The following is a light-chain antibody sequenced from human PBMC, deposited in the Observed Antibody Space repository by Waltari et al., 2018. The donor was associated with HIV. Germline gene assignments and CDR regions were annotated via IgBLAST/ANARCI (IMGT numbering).Light chain of an antibody. Sequence: QSALTQPASVSGSPGQSITISCTGTTSHVGGYNYVSWYQHHPGKSPKLMISEVSHRPSGISNRFSGSKPCSTASLTISGLQAEDEADYYCSSYTSSSTLVIFGGGTKLTVL. CDR1: TSHVGGYNY. V-gene: IGLV2-14*01. CDR2: EVS. J-gene: IGLJ2*01. CDR3: SSYTSSSTLVI.